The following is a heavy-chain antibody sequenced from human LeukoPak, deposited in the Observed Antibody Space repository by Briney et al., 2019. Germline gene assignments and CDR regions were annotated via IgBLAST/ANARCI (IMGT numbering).Heavy chain of an antibody. CDR1: GGSFSGYY. CDR2: INHSGST. CDR3: ARELRYFDRRGFDP. D-gene: IGHD3-9*01. Sequence: SETLSLTCAVYGGSFSGYYWSWIRKPPGKGLEWIGEINHSGSTNYNPSLKSRVTISVDTSKNQFSLKLSSVTAADTAVYYCARELRYFDRRGFDPWGQGTLVTVSS. V-gene: IGHV4-34*01. J-gene: IGHJ5*02.